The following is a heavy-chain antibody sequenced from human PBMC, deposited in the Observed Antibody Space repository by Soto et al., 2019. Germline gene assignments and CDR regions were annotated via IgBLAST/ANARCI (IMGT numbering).Heavy chain of an antibody. Sequence: PGGSLRLSCAASGFIFRTYTMNWVRQAPGRGLVWVSRINSDGSTTTYADSVKGRFTISRHNAKNTLYLQLNSLRAEDTALYYCARGYSSGPDYWGQGTLVTVSS. V-gene: IGHV3-74*01. CDR3: ARGYSSGPDY. J-gene: IGHJ4*02. CDR2: INSDGSTT. D-gene: IGHD6-19*01. CDR1: GFIFRTYT.